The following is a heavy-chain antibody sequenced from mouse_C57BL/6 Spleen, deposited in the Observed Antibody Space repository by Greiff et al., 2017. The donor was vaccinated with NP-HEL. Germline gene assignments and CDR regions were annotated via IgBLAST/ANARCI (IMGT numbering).Heavy chain of an antibody. V-gene: IGHV1-9*01. CDR1: GYTFTGYW. D-gene: IGHD1-1*01. CDR2: ILPGSSST. J-gene: IGHJ3*01. Sequence: VQLQQSGAELMKPGASVKLSCKATGYTFTGYWIEWVKQRPGHGLEWIGEILPGSSSTNYNEKFKGKATFTADTSYNTAYMQLSSLTTEDSAIYYCASQTDGSSYWFAYWGQGTLVTVCA. CDR3: ASQTDGSSYWFAY.